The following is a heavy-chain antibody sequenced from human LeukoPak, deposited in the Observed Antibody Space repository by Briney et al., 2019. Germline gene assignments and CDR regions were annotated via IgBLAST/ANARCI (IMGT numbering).Heavy chain of an antibody. V-gene: IGHV3-23*01. CDR1: GFTFSDYA. Sequence: GGSLRLSCAASGFTFSDYAMSWVRQAPGKGLEWVSAITITGGAAPYPDFVKGRFTISRDNSKSTLYLQMDGLRAEDTAVYYCAKDLFYPDYWGQGTLVIVSS. J-gene: IGHJ4*02. CDR2: ITITGGAA. CDR3: AKDLFYPDY.